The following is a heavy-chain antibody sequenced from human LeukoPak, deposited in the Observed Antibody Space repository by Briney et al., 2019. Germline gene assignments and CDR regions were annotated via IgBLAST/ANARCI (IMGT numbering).Heavy chain of an antibody. D-gene: IGHD3-9*01. CDR3: ARGRAYYDILTGYPSTTFDY. CDR2: INHSGST. Sequence: PSETLSLTCAVYGGSFSGYYWSWIRQPPGKGLEWIGEINHSGSTNYNPSLKSRVTISVDTSKNQSSLKLSSVTAADTAVYYCARGRAYYDILTGYPSTTFDYWGQGTLVTVSS. V-gene: IGHV4-34*01. CDR1: GGSFSGYY. J-gene: IGHJ4*02.